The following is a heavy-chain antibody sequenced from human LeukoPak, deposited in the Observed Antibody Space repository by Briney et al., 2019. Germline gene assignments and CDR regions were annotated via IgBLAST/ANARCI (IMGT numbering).Heavy chain of an antibody. D-gene: IGHD2-2*02. Sequence: PSETLSLTCTVSGGSISSYYWSWIRQPPGKGLEWIGYIYYSGSTNYNPSLKSRVTISVDTSKNQFSLKLSSVTAADTAVYYCARLAGYCSSTSCYSDWFDPWGQGTLVTVSS. CDR2: IYYSGST. V-gene: IGHV4-59*01. CDR3: ARLAGYCSSTSCYSDWFDP. CDR1: GGSISSYY. J-gene: IGHJ5*02.